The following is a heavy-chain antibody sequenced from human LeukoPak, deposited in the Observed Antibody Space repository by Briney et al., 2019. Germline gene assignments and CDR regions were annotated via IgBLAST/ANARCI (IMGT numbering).Heavy chain of an antibody. Sequence: GGSLRLSCAASGFTFSSYAMHWVRQAPGKGLEWVAVISYDGSNKYYADSVKGRFTISTQNSKNTLYLQMNRLRAEDKAVYYCARDRDCSGGSCYSTLFDYWGQGTLVTVSS. CDR2: ISYDGSNK. CDR3: ARDRDCSGGSCYSTLFDY. CDR1: GFTFSSYA. J-gene: IGHJ4*02. V-gene: IGHV3-30-3*01. D-gene: IGHD2-15*01.